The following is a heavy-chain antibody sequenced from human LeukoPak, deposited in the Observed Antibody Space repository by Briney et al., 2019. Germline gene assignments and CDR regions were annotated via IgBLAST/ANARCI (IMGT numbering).Heavy chain of an antibody. CDR3: ARDLTSIAVAATSRDY. D-gene: IGHD6-19*01. V-gene: IGHV3-7*01. CDR2: IKQDGSEK. Sequence: GGSLRLSCAASGFTFSSYWMSWVRQAPGKGLEWVANIKQDGSEKYYVDSVKGRFTISRDNAKNSLYLQMNSLRAEDTAVYYCARDLTSIAVAATSRDYWGQGTLVTVSS. J-gene: IGHJ4*02. CDR1: GFTFSSYW.